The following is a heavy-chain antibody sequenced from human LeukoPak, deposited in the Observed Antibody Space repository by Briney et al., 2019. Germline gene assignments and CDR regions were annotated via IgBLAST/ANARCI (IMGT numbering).Heavy chain of an antibody. CDR3: ARARDCGGDCYNYYYYGMDV. D-gene: IGHD2-21*02. CDR1: GYTFTSYG. J-gene: IGHJ6*02. V-gene: IGHV1-18*01. Sequence: ASVKVSCKASGYTFTSYGISWVRQAPGQGLEWMGCISAYNGNTNYAQKLQGRVTMTTDTSTSTAYMELRSLRSDDTAVYYCARARDCGGDCYNYYYYGMDVWGQGTTVTVSS. CDR2: ISAYNGNT.